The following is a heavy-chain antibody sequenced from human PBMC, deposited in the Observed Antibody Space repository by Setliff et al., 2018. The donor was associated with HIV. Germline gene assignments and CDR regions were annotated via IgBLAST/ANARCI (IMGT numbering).Heavy chain of an antibody. J-gene: IGHJ4*02. D-gene: IGHD4-17*01. CDR3: ARGPGSGDYSYYFDY. CDR1: GFTFSDAW. CDR2: IRNKVNSYTT. V-gene: IGHV3-72*01. Sequence: PGGSLRLSCAASGFTFSDAWMNWFRQAPGKGLEWVGRIRNKVNSYTTEYVASVKGRFTISRDDSENSLYLQMNSLKTEDTAVYYCARGPGSGDYSYYFDYWGQGTLVTVSS.